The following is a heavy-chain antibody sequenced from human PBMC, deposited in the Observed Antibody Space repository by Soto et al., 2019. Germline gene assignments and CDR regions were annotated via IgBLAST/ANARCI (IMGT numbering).Heavy chain of an antibody. J-gene: IGHJ4*02. CDR3: ARGRASGSYYILDY. V-gene: IGHV1-8*01. D-gene: IGHD3-10*01. Sequence: GASVKVSCKASGNTFTSYDINWVRQATGHGLEWIGWINPNSGNIGYAQKFQGRVTMTRDTAIRTAYMEVSRLRSDDTAVYYCARGRASGSYYILDYWGQGTLVTVSS. CDR1: GNTFTSYD. CDR2: INPNSGNI.